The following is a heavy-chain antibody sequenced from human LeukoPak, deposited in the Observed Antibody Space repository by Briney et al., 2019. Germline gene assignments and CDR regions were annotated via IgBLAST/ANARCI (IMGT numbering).Heavy chain of an antibody. CDR1: GFTFTTYA. Sequence: GGSLRLSCAASGFTFTTYAMSWVRQAPGKGLEWVSGISSSGGSTYYADSVKGRFTISRDNSKSTLYLQMNSLRAEDTAVYYCAKDLEYYNFWSGQDYWGQGTLVTVSS. CDR3: AKDLEYYNFWSGQDY. CDR2: ISSSGGST. V-gene: IGHV3-23*01. J-gene: IGHJ4*02. D-gene: IGHD3-3*01.